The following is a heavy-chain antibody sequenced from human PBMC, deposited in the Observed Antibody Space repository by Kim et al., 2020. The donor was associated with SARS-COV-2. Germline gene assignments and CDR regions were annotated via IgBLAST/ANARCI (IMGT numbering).Heavy chain of an antibody. V-gene: IGHV3-23*01. J-gene: IGHJ4*02. Sequence: YADAVRGRFTTTRDSPKSTVYLQMNSLRAEDTAVYYCAGICGTTSCSDDYWGQGTLVTVSS. D-gene: IGHD2-2*01. CDR3: AGICGTTSCSDDY.